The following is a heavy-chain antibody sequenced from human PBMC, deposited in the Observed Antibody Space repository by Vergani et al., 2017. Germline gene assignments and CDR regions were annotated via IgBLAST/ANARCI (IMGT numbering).Heavy chain of an antibody. J-gene: IGHJ4*02. V-gene: IGHV1-69*13. CDR2: IIPIFGTT. CDR1: GGTFSSNS. CDR3: ARATRSMVRGLTYYFDY. D-gene: IGHD3-10*01. Sequence: QGQLAQSGAEVKKPGSSVKVSCKASGGTFSSNSISWVRQAPGQGLEWMGRIIPIFGTTSYAQKFQGRVTILADESTSTAYMELSSLRSEDTAVYYCARATRSMVRGLTYYFDYWGQGTLVTVSS.